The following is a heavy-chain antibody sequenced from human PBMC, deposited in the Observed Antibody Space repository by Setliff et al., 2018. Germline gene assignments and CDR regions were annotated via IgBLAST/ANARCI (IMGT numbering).Heavy chain of an antibody. CDR2: INPSGGST. Sequence: RASVKVSCKASGYTFTSYYMHWVRQAPGQGLEWMGIINPSGGSTSYAQKFQGRVTMTRDTSTSTVYMELSSLRSEDTAVYYCAREASMVRGVIITLSTNWFDPWGQGTLVTVSS. CDR3: AREASMVRGVIITLSTNWFDP. CDR1: GYTFTSYY. J-gene: IGHJ5*02. V-gene: IGHV1-46*01. D-gene: IGHD3-10*01.